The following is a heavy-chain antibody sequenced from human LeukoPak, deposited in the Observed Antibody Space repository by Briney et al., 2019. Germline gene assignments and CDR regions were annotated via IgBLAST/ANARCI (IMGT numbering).Heavy chain of an antibody. D-gene: IGHD3-16*01. Sequence: SVKVSCKASGFTFTSSAMQWVRQARGQRLEWIGWIVVGSGNTNYAQKFQGRVTITRNTSISTAYMELSSLRSEDTAVYYCARGMKFHHYVNWGQGTLVTVSS. V-gene: IGHV1-58*02. CDR1: GFTFTSSA. CDR2: IVVGSGNT. CDR3: ARGMKFHHYVN. J-gene: IGHJ4*02.